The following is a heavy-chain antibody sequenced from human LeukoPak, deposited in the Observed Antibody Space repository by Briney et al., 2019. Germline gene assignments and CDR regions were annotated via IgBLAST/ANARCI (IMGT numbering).Heavy chain of an antibody. CDR3: ARDSHGYPLDY. D-gene: IGHD5-18*01. J-gene: IGHJ4*02. V-gene: IGHV3-74*01. CDR1: GFTFSSYW. Sequence: PGGSLRLSCAASGFTFSSYWMHWVRQAPGKGLVWVSRINGDGTSTTYADSVKGRFTIFRDNAKNTLSLQMNSLRAEDTAVYYCARDSHGYPLDYWGQGTLVTVSS. CDR2: INGDGTST.